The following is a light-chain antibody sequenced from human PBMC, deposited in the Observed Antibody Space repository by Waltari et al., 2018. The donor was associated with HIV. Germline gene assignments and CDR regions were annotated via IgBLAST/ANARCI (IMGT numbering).Light chain of an antibody. CDR3: QTWDIGIVV. V-gene: IGLV4-69*02. CDR1: DRHNTYA. Sequence: VLTQSPSASASLGASVRLTCSLSDRHNTYAIAWHQLHPEMGLRFLMSVYTNGSHNKGDGISDRFSGSSFGAERYLAISNLQSEDEADYFCQTWDIGIVVFGGGTRLSVL. CDR2: VYTNGSH. J-gene: IGLJ2*01.